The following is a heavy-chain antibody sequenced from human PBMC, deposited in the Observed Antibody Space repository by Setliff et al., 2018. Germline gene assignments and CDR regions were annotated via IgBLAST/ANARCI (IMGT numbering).Heavy chain of an antibody. D-gene: IGHD6-13*01. CDR1: GFTLSDYW. Sequence: ETLSLSCAASGFTLSDYWMAWVRQAPGKGLEWVANIKQDGSEIYSVDSVKGRFSISRDNAKNSLYLQMNSLRAEDTAKYYCAKDGTEQLVVYYYHYMDVWGKGTTVTVSS. V-gene: IGHV3-7*03. CDR2: IKQDGSEI. CDR3: AKDGTEQLVVYYYHYMDV. J-gene: IGHJ6*03.